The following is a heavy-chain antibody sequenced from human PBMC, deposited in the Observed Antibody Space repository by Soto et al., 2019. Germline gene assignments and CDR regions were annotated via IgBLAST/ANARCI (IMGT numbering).Heavy chain of an antibody. CDR2: ISYDGSNK. D-gene: IGHD2-15*01. CDR3: ARLVVVAATYRPFDY. CDR1: GFTFSSYA. V-gene: IGHV3-30-3*01. J-gene: IGHJ4*02. Sequence: GGSLRLSCAASGFTFSSYAMHWVRQAPGKGLEWVAVISYDGSNKYYADSVKGRFTISRDNSKNTLYLQMNSLRAEDTAVYYCARLVVVAATYRPFDYWGQGTLVTVSS.